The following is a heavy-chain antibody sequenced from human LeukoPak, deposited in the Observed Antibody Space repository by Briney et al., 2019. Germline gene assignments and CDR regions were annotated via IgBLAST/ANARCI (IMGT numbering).Heavy chain of an antibody. V-gene: IGHV4-59*01. CDR3: ARTPYCGGDCYSHYFDY. Sequence: SETLSLTCTVSGGSISNYYWSWIRQPPGKGLEWIGYIYYSGTTNYNPSLKSRVTISVDTSKNQFSLKLNSVTAADTAVYYCARTPYCGGDCYSHYFDYWGQGTLVTVSS. D-gene: IGHD2-21*02. J-gene: IGHJ4*02. CDR1: GGSISNYY. CDR2: IYYSGTT.